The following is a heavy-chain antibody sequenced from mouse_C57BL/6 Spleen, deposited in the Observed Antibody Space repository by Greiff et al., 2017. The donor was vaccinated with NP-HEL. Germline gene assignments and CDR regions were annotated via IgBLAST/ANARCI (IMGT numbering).Heavy chain of an antibody. D-gene: IGHD2-4*01. J-gene: IGHJ2*01. CDR3: ARYDDGGSYFDD. CDR1: GYTFTSYW. Sequence: QVQLQQSGAELVRPGSSVKLSCKASGYTFTSYWMHWVKQRPIQGLEWIGNIDPSDSDTHYNQKFKDKATLTVDKSSSTAYMQLSSLTSEDSAVYYCARYDDGGSYFDDWGQGTTLTVSS. CDR2: IDPSDSDT. V-gene: IGHV1-52*01.